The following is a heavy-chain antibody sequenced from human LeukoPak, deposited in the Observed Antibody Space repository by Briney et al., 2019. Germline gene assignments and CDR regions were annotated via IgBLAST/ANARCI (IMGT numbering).Heavy chain of an antibody. CDR1: GGSLSDHD. V-gene: IGHV4-34*01. Sequence: SETLSLTCAVFGGSLSDHDWSWIRQPPGKGLEWIGEINHRGATNYNPSLKSRVTISVDTSKNQFSLKLSSVTAADTAVYFCARVGYSYVINDWSRTGLGAYPTKYYYHMDVWGKGTTVAVSS. D-gene: IGHD5-18*01. CDR3: ARVGYSYVINDWSRTGLGAYPTKYYYHMDV. J-gene: IGHJ6*03. CDR2: INHRGAT.